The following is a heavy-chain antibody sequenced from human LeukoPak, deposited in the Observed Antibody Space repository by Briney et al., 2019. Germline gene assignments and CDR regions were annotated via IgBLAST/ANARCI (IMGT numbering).Heavy chain of an antibody. V-gene: IGHV4-59*08. D-gene: IGHD3/OR15-3a*01. CDR3: VRHLDWDSGGDAFDI. J-gene: IGHJ3*02. CDR1: GASISSYY. Sequence: ASETLSLTCTVSGASISSYYWSWIRQPPGKGLEWIGYIHYSGSTRNNPSLKSRVTMSVDTSKNQFSLKLTSVTAADTAVYYCVRHLDWDSGGDAFDIWGQGTMVTVSS. CDR2: IHYSGST.